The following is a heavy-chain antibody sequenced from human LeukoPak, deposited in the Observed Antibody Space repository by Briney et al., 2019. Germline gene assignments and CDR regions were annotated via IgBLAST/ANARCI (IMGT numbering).Heavy chain of an antibody. CDR1: GYTFTSYG. CDR2: ISAYNGNT. J-gene: IGHJ5*02. Sequence: GASVKVSCKASGYTFTSYGISWMRQAPGQGLEWMGWISAYNGNTNYAQKLQGRVTMATDTSTSTAYMELRSLRSDDTAVYYCARWDYSNYAWFDPWGQGTLVTVSS. V-gene: IGHV1-18*01. CDR3: ARWDYSNYAWFDP. D-gene: IGHD4-11*01.